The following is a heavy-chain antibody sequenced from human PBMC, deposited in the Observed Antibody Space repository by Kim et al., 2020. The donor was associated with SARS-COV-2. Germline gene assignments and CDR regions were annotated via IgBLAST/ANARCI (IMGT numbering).Heavy chain of an antibody. V-gene: IGHV4-39*01. J-gene: IGHJ4*02. CDR3: ARVVGATIPPFDY. D-gene: IGHD1-26*01. Sequence: YNPSLMSRVTVSVDTSKHQFSLRLSSVTAADTAVYYCARVVGATIPPFDYWGQGTLVTVSS.